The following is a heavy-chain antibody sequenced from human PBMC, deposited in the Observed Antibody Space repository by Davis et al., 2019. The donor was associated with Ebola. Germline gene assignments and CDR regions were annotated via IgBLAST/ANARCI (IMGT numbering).Heavy chain of an antibody. D-gene: IGHD5-12*01. CDR1: GYTFTSYA. CDR2: INAGNGNT. J-gene: IGHJ4*02. CDR3: ASGYSGYGVDY. V-gene: IGHV1-3*01. Sequence: ASVKVSCKASGYTFTSYAMHWVRQAPGQRLEWMGWINAGNGNTKYSQKFQGRVTMTRNTSISTAYMELSSLRSEDTAVYYCASGYSGYGVDYWGQGTLVTVSS.